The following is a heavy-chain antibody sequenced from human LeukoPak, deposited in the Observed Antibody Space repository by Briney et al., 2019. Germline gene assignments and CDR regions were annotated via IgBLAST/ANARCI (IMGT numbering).Heavy chain of an antibody. D-gene: IGHD1-14*01. Sequence: GGSLRLSCAASGFTVSSNYMSWVRQAPGKGLEGVSVIYSGDNTNYADSVRGRFTVSRDNSKRTLYLQMNSLRADDTAVHYCAGRSDSGGWGSSGPLITPPPHSRNLSAMWGQGTMVTVSS. J-gene: IGHJ3*01. CDR3: AGRSDSGGWGSSGPLITPPPHSRNLSAM. V-gene: IGHV3-66*01. CDR2: IYSGDNT. CDR1: GFTVSSNY.